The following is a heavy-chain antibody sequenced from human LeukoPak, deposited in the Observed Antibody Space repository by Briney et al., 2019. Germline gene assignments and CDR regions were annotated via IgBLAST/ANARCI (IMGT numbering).Heavy chain of an antibody. D-gene: IGHD4-23*01. Sequence: SDTLSLTCAVYGGSFSGYYWSWIRQPPGKGLEWIGEINHSGSTNYNPSLKSRVTISVDTSKNQFSLKLSSVTAADTAVYYCASRLRWSAFDIWGQGTMVTVSS. CDR3: ASRLRWSAFDI. J-gene: IGHJ3*02. V-gene: IGHV4-34*01. CDR2: INHSGST. CDR1: GGSFSGYY.